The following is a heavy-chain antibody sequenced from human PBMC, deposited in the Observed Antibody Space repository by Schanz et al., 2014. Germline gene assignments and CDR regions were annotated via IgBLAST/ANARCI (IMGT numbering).Heavy chain of an antibody. J-gene: IGHJ4*02. V-gene: IGHV3-21*04. CDR1: GFTFRGYA. D-gene: IGHD3-10*01. CDR3: ARIGGSVFDY. Sequence: EVQLLESGGGLVQPGGSLRLSCAASGFTFRGYAMSWVRQAPGRGLEWVSSISTSGTYMYIADSLKGRLTISRDDAKKSMYLQMNSLRAEDTAVYYCARIGGSVFDYWAQGTLVTVSS. CDR2: ISTSGTYM.